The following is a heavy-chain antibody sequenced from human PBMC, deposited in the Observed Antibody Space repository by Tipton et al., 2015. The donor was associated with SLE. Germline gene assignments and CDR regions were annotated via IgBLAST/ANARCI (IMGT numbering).Heavy chain of an antibody. D-gene: IGHD3-22*01. Sequence: QSGAEVKKPGSSVKVSCKASGGTFSSYGISWVRQAPGQGLEWMGGIISMFGTANYAQNFQGRVTITTDESTSTAYMEMSSLRSEDTAVYYCASLFAHGVIRYYGMDVWGQGTTVTVSS. CDR3: ASLFAHGVIRYYGMDV. CDR2: IISMFGTA. J-gene: IGHJ6*02. CDR1: GGTFSSYG. V-gene: IGHV1-69*05.